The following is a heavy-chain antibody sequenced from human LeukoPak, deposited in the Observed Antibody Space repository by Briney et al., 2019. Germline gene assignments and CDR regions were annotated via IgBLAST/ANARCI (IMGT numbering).Heavy chain of an antibody. CDR2: IYSGGST. CDR1: GFTVSSNY. Sequence: PGGSLRLSCAASGFTVSSNYMSWVRQAPGKGLEWVSVIYSGGSTYYADSVKGRFTISRDNSKNTLYLQMNSLRAEDTAVYYCAKMTTVTEFDYWGQGTLVTVSS. V-gene: IGHV3-53*01. J-gene: IGHJ4*02. CDR3: AKMTTVTEFDY. D-gene: IGHD4-17*01.